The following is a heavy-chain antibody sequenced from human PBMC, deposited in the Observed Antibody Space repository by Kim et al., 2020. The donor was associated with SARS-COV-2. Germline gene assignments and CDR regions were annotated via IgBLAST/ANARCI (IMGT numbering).Heavy chain of an antibody. J-gene: IGHJ4*02. CDR2: IYYSGST. V-gene: IGHV4-39*07. D-gene: IGHD3-10*01. CDR1: GGSISSSSYH. CDR3: ASGPVVRGDTFDY. Sequence: SETLSLTCTVSGGSISSSSYHWGWIRQPPGKGLEWIGRIYYSGSTYYNPSLKSRVTISVDTSKNQFSLKLSSVTAADTAVYYCASGPVVRGDTFDYWGQGTLVTVSS.